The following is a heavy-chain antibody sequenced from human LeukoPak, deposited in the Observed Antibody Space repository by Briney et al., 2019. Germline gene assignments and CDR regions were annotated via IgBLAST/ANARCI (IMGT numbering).Heavy chain of an antibody. Sequence: PGGSLRLSCAGSGFPFSGYSMNWVRQTPGKGLVWVSSMSILSGITYYAESVKGRFTVSRDNAKNLLHLQVNSLRVEDTAIYYCAREFEYSTSGAGYWGQGTLVTVSS. D-gene: IGHD6-6*01. V-gene: IGHV3-21*01. CDR1: GFPFSGYS. J-gene: IGHJ4*02. CDR3: AREFEYSTSGAGY. CDR2: MSILSGIT.